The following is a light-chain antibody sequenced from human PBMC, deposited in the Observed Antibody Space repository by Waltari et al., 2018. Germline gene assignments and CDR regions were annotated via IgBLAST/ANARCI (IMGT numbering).Light chain of an antibody. Sequence: QTVVTQEPSFSVSPGGTVTLTCGLRSGSVSTTYYPSWYQQTPGQAPPPLIYITNTRSSGVPDRISGSILGNKAALTITGAQADDESDYYCVLYMGGGILFGGGTKLTVL. CDR3: VLYMGGGIL. CDR2: ITN. J-gene: IGLJ3*02. V-gene: IGLV8-61*01. CDR1: SGSVSTTYY.